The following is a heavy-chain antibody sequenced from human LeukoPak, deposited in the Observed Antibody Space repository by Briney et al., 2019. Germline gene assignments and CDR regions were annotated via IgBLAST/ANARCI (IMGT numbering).Heavy chain of an antibody. Sequence: ASVKVSCKASGYTFTSYDINWVRQATGQGLEWMGWMNPNSGNTGYAQKFQGRVTMTRNTSISTAYMELSSLRSEDTAVYYCARKKPQTPPPPGVPNWYFDPWGRGPLVTVPP. J-gene: IGHJ2*01. CDR3: ARKKPQTPPPPGVPNWYFDP. CDR1: GYTFTSYD. V-gene: IGHV1-8*01. CDR2: MNPNSGNT. D-gene: IGHD1-1*01.